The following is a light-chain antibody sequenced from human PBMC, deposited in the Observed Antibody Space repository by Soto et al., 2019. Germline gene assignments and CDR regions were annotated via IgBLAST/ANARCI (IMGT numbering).Light chain of an antibody. Sequence: EIVMTQSPATLSVSPGERVTLSCRASQSVSSNLAWYQQKPGQAPRLLIYDASTRATGIPARFSGSGSGTEFTLTISSLQSEDFAVYYCQQYNYWPPWTFGQGTKVEIK. J-gene: IGKJ1*01. CDR3: QQYNYWPPWT. V-gene: IGKV3-15*01. CDR1: QSVSSN. CDR2: DAS.